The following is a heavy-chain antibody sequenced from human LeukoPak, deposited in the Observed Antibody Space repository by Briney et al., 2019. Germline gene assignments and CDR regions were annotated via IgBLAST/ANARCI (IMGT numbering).Heavy chain of an antibody. D-gene: IGHD6-19*01. CDR1: GFTFSSYA. V-gene: IGHV3-23*01. CDR3: AKGGVSVAGYYLDY. CDR2: ISGSGGST. J-gene: IGHJ4*02. Sequence: TGGSLRLSCAASGFTFSSYAMSWVRQAPGKGLEWVSAISGSGGSTYYADSVKGRVTISRDNAKNTLYLQMNSLRAEDTAVYDCAKGGVSVAGYYLDYWAQGTLLTVPS.